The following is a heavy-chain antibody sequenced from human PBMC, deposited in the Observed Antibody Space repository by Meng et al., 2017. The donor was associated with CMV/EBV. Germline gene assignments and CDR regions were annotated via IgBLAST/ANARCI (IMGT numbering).Heavy chain of an antibody. CDR2: IIPIFGTA. CDR3: ARGYCSSTSCYNAFDI. J-gene: IGHJ3*02. Sequence: SVKVSCKASGGTFSSYAISWVRQAPGQGLEWMGGIIPIFGTANYEQKFQGRVTITTDESTSTAYMELSSLRSEDKAVYYCARGYCSSTSCYNAFDIWGQGTMVTVSS. V-gene: IGHV1-69*05. D-gene: IGHD2-2*02. CDR1: GGTFSSYA.